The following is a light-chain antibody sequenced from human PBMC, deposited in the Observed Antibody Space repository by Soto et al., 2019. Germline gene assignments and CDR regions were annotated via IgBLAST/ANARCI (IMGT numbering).Light chain of an antibody. CDR1: SGYSNYK. J-gene: IGLJ2*01. V-gene: IGLV9-49*01. CDR2: VGTGGIVG. Sequence: QAVVTQPPAASASLGASVTLTCTLSSGYSNYKVDWYQQRPGKGPRFVMRVGTGGIVGSKGDGIPDRFSVLGSGLNRSLTIENIQEEDESDYHCGTDHGSGSYFVVIFGGGTKLTVL. CDR3: GTDHGSGSYFVVI.